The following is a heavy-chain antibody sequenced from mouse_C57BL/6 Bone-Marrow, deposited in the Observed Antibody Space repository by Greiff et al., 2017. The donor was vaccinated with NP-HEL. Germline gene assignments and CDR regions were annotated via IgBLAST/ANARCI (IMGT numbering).Heavy chain of an antibody. J-gene: IGHJ1*03. CDR1: GYTFTSYW. D-gene: IGHD1-1*01. Sequence: QVHVKQPGAELVRPGSSVKLSCKASGYTFTSYWMHWVKQRPIQGLEWIGNIDPSDSETHYNQKFKDKATLTVDKSSSTAYMQLSSLTSEDSAVYYCARWDYGSSYVDWYFDVWGTGTTVTVSS. CDR3: ARWDYGSSYVDWYFDV. CDR2: IDPSDSET. V-gene: IGHV1-52*01.